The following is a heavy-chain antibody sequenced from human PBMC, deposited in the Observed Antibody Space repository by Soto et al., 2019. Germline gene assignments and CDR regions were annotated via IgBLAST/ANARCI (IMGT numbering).Heavy chain of an antibody. CDR1: GFAFDNFA. D-gene: IGHD4-17*01. CDR2: ISGRCEST. V-gene: IGHV3-23*01. J-gene: IGHJ4*02. Sequence: PGGSLRLSCAASGFAFDNFALSWVRQAPGKGLEWLSHISGRCESTDYADAVKGRFTISRDASKKTLFLQMNSLTAEDTAIYFCAKDTSSHPGAKSPRPFDHWGQGTLVTVSS. CDR3: AKDTSSHPGAKSPRPFDH.